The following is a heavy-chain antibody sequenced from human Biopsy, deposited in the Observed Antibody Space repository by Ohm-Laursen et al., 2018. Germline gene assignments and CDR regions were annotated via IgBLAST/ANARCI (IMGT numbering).Heavy chain of an antibody. V-gene: IGHV3-23*01. CDR1: GFIFSTYT. J-gene: IGHJ4*02. Sequence: SLRLSCAASGFIFSTYTMNWVRQAPGEGLEWVSTISGNSDIIYDTDSVEGRFAISRDNSKNTLYLQMNSLRADDTAVYYCALAAAQTVTHFDYWGQGTLVTVSS. CDR2: ISGNSDII. D-gene: IGHD4-17*01. CDR3: ALAAAQTVTHFDY.